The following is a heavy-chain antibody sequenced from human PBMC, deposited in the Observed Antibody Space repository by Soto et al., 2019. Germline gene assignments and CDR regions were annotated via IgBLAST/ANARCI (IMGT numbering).Heavy chain of an antibody. Sequence: GGSLRLSCAASGFTFSIYSMNWVRQSPGKGLEWVSSISSSSSYIYYADSVKGRFTISRDDAKNSLYLQMNTLRAKDTAVYYCARSPGRDGYNNFDYWGQGTLVTVSS. J-gene: IGHJ4*02. V-gene: IGHV3-21*01. CDR2: ISSSSSYI. CDR1: GFTFSIYS. D-gene: IGHD1-1*01. CDR3: ARSPGRDGYNNFDY.